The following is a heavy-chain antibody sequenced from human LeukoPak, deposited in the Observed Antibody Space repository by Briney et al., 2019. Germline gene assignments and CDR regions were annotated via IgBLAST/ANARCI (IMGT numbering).Heavy chain of an antibody. V-gene: IGHV3-23*01. J-gene: IGHJ1*01. Sequence: GGSLRLSCAASGFTFSSYAMSWVRQAPGKGLEWVSVISGSGGSTYYADSVKGRFTISRDNSKNTLYLQMNSLRAEDTAVYYCAKGIYGDSTGARFQHWGQGTLLTVSS. CDR1: GFTFSSYA. CDR3: AKGIYGDSTGARFQH. CDR2: ISGSGGST. D-gene: IGHD4-17*01.